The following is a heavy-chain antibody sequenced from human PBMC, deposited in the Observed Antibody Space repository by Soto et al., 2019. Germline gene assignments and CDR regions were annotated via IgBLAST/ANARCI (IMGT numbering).Heavy chain of an antibody. Sequence: SETLSLTCTVSGGSISSYYWSWIRQPPGKGLEWIGYIYYSGSTNYNPSLKSRVTISVDTSKNQSSLKLSSVTAADTAVYYCARDQGYYYYGMDVWGQGTTVTVSS. CDR2: IYYSGST. CDR1: GGSISSYY. J-gene: IGHJ6*02. CDR3: ARDQGYYYYGMDV. V-gene: IGHV4-59*01.